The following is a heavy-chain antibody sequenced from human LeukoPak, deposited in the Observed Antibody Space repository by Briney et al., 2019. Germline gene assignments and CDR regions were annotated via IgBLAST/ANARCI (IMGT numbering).Heavy chain of an antibody. Sequence: PGRSLRLSCAASGFTVSSNYMSWVRQAPGKGLEWVSVIYSGGSTYYADSVKGRFTISRDNSKNTLYLQMNSLRAEDTAVYYCARDWVRYYYDYWGQGTLVTVSS. D-gene: IGHD1-14*01. V-gene: IGHV3-66*01. CDR2: IYSGGST. CDR3: ARDWVRYYYDY. J-gene: IGHJ4*02. CDR1: GFTVSSNY.